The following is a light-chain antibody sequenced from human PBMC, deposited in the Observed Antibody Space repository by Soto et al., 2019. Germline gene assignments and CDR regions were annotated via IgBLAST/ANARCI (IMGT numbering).Light chain of an antibody. CDR1: QDISNY. CDR3: QQYDNLPHT. Sequence: DIQMTQSPSSLSASVGDRVTITCQASQDISNYLKWYQQKPGKAPKLLIYDASNLETGVPSRFSGSGSGTDFTFTISSLQPEDIATCYCQQYDNLPHTFGQGTKLEIK. CDR2: DAS. J-gene: IGKJ2*01. V-gene: IGKV1-33*01.